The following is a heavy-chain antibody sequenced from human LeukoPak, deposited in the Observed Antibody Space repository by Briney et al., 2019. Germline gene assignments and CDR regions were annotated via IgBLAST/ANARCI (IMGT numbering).Heavy chain of an antibody. CDR1: GYTFTGYY. CDR3: AKDGYSYGEQNEYFQH. V-gene: IGHV1-2*02. Sequence: ASVKVSCKASGYTFTGYYMHWVRQAPGQGLEWMGWINPNSGGTNYAQKFQGRVTMTRDTSISTAYMELSRLRSDDTAVYYCAKDGYSYGEQNEYFQHWGQGTLVTVSS. CDR2: INPNSGGT. D-gene: IGHD5-18*01. J-gene: IGHJ1*01.